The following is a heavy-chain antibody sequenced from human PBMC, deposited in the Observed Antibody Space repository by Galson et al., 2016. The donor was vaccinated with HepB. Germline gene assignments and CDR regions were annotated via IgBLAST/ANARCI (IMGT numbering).Heavy chain of an antibody. Sequence: QSGAEVKKSGESLKISCKGSGYSFANFWIGWVRQMPGKGLEWMGVIYPGDPETRYSPSFEGQVTIPADKSINTAYLQWGSLRASDTAIYYCARLREGIVGTTLGWFDYWGQGTLVTVSS. CDR3: ARLREGIVGTTLGWFDY. CDR2: IYPGDPET. J-gene: IGHJ4*02. CDR1: GYSFANFW. V-gene: IGHV5-51*01. D-gene: IGHD1-26*01.